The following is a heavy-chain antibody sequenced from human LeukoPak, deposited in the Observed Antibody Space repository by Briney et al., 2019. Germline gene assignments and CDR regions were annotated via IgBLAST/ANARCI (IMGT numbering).Heavy chain of an antibody. CDR2: IKEDGSDK. J-gene: IGHJ4*02. CDR1: GFTFSSYW. Sequence: GGSLRLSCVASGFTFSSYWMAWVRQAPGKGLEWVANIKEDGSDKNYVDSVKGRFTISRDNAKNSLSLQMNSLRAEDTAVYYCARDAAYGYDRFDSWGQGTQVTVSS. V-gene: IGHV3-7*01. CDR3: ARDAAYGYDRFDS. D-gene: IGHD5-18*01.